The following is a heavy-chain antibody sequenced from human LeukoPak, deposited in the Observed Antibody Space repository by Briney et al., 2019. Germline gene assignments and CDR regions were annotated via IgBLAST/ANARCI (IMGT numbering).Heavy chain of an antibody. CDR3: ARDPAVVAATGAYNWFDP. D-gene: IGHD2-15*01. CDR2: IYHSGST. CDR1: GGSISSSNW. Sequence: SETLSLTCAVSGGSISSSNWWTWVRQPPGKGLEWIGEIYHSGSTNYNPSLKSRVTISVDKSKNQFSLKLSSVTAADTAVYYCARDPAVVAATGAYNWFDPWGQGTLVTVSS. V-gene: IGHV4-4*02. J-gene: IGHJ5*02.